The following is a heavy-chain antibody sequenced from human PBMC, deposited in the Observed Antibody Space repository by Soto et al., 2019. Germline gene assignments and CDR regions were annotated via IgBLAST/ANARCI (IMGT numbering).Heavy chain of an antibody. J-gene: IGHJ3*01. CDR3: ARGQEYGGNSDAFDV. V-gene: IGHV1-69*13. CDR1: GGTFRTES. Sequence: QVHLVQSGAEVKKPGSSVKVSCKYSGGTFRTESINWVRQAPGQGLEWMGGILPFFGTADYAPRFRGRVTITAAGATTTAEVELTSLSSPDTAVYFCARGQEYGGNSDAFDVWGQGTMVTVSS. CDR2: ILPFFGTA. D-gene: IGHD2-21*01.